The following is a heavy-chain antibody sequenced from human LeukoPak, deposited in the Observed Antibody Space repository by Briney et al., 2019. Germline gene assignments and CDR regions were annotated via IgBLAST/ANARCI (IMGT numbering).Heavy chain of an antibody. J-gene: IGHJ5*02. CDR1: GYTFTGYY. D-gene: IGHD5-18*01. V-gene: IGHV1-18*04. Sequence: RASVKVSCKASGYTFTGYYLHWVRQAPGQGLEWLGWISPYTGHTNYAPKFRGRVTMTTDTPTRTVYMDLRSLRSDDTAVYYCARGQVDTTMIIGGWFDHWGQGTLVIVSS. CDR2: ISPYTGHT. CDR3: ARGQVDTTMIIGGWFDH.